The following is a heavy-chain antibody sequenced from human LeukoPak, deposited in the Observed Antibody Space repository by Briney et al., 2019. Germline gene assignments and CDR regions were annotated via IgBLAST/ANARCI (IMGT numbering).Heavy chain of an antibody. CDR3: ARERFYSGSFYYFDY. CDR1: GFTVRFYG. V-gene: IGHV3-48*03. D-gene: IGHD1-26*01. Sequence: GGCLRLSCAASGFTVRFYGMSWVRQAPGKGLEWISYIVSSGTTIYYADSVKGRFTISRDKAKNSLFLQMNSLRAEDTAVYYCARERFYSGSFYYFDYWGQGALVTVSS. CDR2: IVSSGTTI. J-gene: IGHJ4*02.